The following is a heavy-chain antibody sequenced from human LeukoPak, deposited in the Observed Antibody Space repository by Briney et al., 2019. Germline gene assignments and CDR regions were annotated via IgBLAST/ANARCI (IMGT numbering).Heavy chain of an antibody. CDR1: GFTFSSYW. Sequence: TGGSLRLSCAASGFTFSSYWMSWVRQAPGKGLEWVAIINKDGSEKYYVDSVKGRFTISRDNAKNSLYLQINSLRAEDTALYYCAKLGCTGTICYANYWGQGTLVTVSS. CDR2: INKDGSEK. J-gene: IGHJ4*02. V-gene: IGHV3-7*05. D-gene: IGHD2-2*01. CDR3: AKLGCTGTICYANY.